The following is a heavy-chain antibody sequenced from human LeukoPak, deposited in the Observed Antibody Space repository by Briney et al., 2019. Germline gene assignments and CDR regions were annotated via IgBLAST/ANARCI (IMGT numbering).Heavy chain of an antibody. CDR3: ASPGYSSGWYVFDY. V-gene: IGHV4-31*03. CDR1: GGSISSGGYY. D-gene: IGHD6-19*01. J-gene: IGHJ4*02. CDR2: INYRGST. Sequence: SETLPLTRTVSGGSISSGGYYWSWIRQHPGKGLEWIGYINYRGSTYYNPPLKSRVTISVDTSKNQFSLKLSSVTAADTAVYYCASPGYSSGWYVFDYWGQGTLVTVSS.